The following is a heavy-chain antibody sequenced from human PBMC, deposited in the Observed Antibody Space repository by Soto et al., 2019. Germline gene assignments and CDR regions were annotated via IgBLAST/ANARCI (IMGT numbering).Heavy chain of an antibody. D-gene: IGHD4-17*01. CDR3: LVTTSAFDI. Sequence: EVQLVESGGDLAQPGGSLRLSCAASGFTLSNFWVNWVRQAPGKGLEWVANIKQGGVEKNYVDSVKGRFTISRDDTKNSLFLQMNNLRAEGAAIYYCLVTTSAFDIWGRGTTVTVSS. J-gene: IGHJ3*02. CDR1: GFTLSNFW. CDR2: IKQGGVEK. V-gene: IGHV3-7*01.